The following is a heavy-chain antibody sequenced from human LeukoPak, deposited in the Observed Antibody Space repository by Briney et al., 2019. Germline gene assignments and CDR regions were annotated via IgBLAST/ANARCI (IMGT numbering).Heavy chain of an antibody. J-gene: IGHJ5*02. CDR2: ISAYNGNT. CDR1: GYTFTSYG. D-gene: IGHD2-15*01. Sequence: ASVKVSCKASGYTFTSYGISWVRQAPGQGLEWMGWISAYNGNTNYAQKLQGRVTMTTDTSTSTAYMELRSLRSDDTAVYYCARDPVYCSGGSCYGRYNWFDPWGQGTLVTVSS. V-gene: IGHV1-18*01. CDR3: ARDPVYCSGGSCYGRYNWFDP.